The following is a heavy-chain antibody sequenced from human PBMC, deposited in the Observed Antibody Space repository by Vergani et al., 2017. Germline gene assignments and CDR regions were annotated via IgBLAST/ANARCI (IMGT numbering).Heavy chain of an antibody. J-gene: IGHJ6*02. CDR3: AKANPRNSGYDYLYYYHAMDV. D-gene: IGHD5-12*01. CDR2: ISGSGGST. Sequence: EVQLVESGGGLVQPGGSVKVSCAASGITFSGSAMHWVRQSSGKGLEWVSGISGSGGSTYYAGSVKGRFTISRDSSKNTLYLQMNSLSAGDTAVYYCAKANPRNSGYDYLYYYHAMDVWGQGTTVTVSS. CDR1: GITFSGSA. V-gene: IGHV3-23*04.